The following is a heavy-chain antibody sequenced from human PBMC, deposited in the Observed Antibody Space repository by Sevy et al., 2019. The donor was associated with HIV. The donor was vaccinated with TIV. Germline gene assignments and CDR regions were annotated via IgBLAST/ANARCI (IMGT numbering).Heavy chain of an antibody. D-gene: IGHD1-26*01. Sequence: GGSLRLSCAASGFTFSDYWMSWVRQAPGKGLEWVANLKQDGSQKYFVDSVKGRFTISRDNAKNSLYLQMDNLRAEDKAVNYWGRKVGDMWGHGTMVTVSS. CDR2: LKQDGSQK. CDR1: GFTFSDYW. CDR3: GRKVGDM. J-gene: IGHJ3*01. V-gene: IGHV3-7*01.